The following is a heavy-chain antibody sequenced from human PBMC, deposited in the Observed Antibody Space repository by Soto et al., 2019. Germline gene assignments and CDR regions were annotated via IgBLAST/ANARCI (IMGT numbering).Heavy chain of an antibody. V-gene: IGHV1-18*01. J-gene: IGHJ4*02. Sequence: QVQLVQSAAEVKPPGASVKVSCKASGYNFTRYGFSWVRQAPGQGLEWMGWISAYSGDTNYAQKFQGRVSMTTDTSTSRAYMELRSLRSDDTAVYYCERASGGSLTQWFMFDFWGQRTLVTVSS. CDR2: ISAYSGDT. CDR1: GYNFTRYG. CDR3: ERASGGSLTQWFMFDF. D-gene: IGHD2-8*02.